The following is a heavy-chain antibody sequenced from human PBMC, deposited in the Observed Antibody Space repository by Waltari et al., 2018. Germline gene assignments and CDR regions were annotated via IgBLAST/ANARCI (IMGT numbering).Heavy chain of an antibody. J-gene: IGHJ4*02. Sequence: QVQLVQSGAEVKKPGASVKVSCKAYGYTFTGYYMPWVRQAPGQGLEWMGWINPNSGGTNYAQKFQGRVTMTRDTSISTAYMELSRLRSDDTAVYYCARVLIGYCSSTSCYRYYFDYWGQGTLVTVSS. CDR2: INPNSGGT. V-gene: IGHV1-2*02. CDR3: ARVLIGYCSSTSCYRYYFDY. D-gene: IGHD2-2*01. CDR1: GYTFTGYY.